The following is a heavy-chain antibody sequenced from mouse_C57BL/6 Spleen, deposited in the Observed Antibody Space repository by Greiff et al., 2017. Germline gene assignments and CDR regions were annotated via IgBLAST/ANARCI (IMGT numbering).Heavy chain of an antibody. CDR1: GFTFSDYG. V-gene: IGHV5-17*01. CDR2: ISSGSSTI. J-gene: IGHJ4*01. D-gene: IGHD2-1*01. Sequence: EVMLVESGGGLVKPGGSLKLSCAASGFTFSDYGMHWVRQAPEKGLEWVAYISSGSSTIYYADTVKGRFTISRDNAKNTLFLQMTSLRSEDTAMYYCARPDGNYYYYAMDYWGQGTSVTVSS. CDR3: ARPDGNYYYYAMDY.